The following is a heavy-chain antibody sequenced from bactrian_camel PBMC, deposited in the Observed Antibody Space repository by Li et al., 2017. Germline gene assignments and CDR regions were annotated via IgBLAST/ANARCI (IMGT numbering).Heavy chain of an antibody. V-gene: IGHV3S53*01. CDR1: GYIAALAC. CDR2: IDTDGST. J-gene: IGHJ6*01. Sequence: QVQLVESGGGSVQAGGSLRLSCATSGYIAALACMGWFRQAPGKEREGVAVIDTDGSTSYADNVKGRFTISRGNGRLGLFLQMDAVKPEDTAMYYCAAVDGAWARRCGLSHSLYTSWGQGTQVTVS. CDR3: AAVDGAWARRCGLSHSLYTS. D-gene: IGHD2*01.